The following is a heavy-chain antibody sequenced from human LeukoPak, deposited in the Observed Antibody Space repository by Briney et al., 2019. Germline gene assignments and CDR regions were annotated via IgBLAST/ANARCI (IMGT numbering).Heavy chain of an antibody. CDR1: GGSISSSSYY. V-gene: IGHV4-39*07. CDR2: IYYSGST. Sequence: SETLSLTCTVSGGSISSSSYYWGWIRQPPGKGLEWIGSIYYSGSTYYNPSLKSRVTISVDTSKNQFSLKLSSVTAADTAVYYCETEGQRGFHPWGQGTLVTVSS. D-gene: IGHD1-1*01. J-gene: IGHJ5*02. CDR3: ETEGQRGFHP.